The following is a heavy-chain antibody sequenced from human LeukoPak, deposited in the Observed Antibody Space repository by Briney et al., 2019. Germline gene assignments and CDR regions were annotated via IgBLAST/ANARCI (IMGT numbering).Heavy chain of an antibody. CDR2: ISSSGSTI. CDR3: ARANRGGLNFDY. CDR1: GFTVSSNY. Sequence: GGSLRLSCAASGFTVSSNYMSWVRQAPGKGLEWVSFISSSGSTIYYGDSVKGRFTISRDNAKNSLYLQMNSLRAEDTAVYYCARANRGGLNFDYWGQGTLVTVSS. J-gene: IGHJ4*02. D-gene: IGHD3-10*01. V-gene: IGHV3-11*04.